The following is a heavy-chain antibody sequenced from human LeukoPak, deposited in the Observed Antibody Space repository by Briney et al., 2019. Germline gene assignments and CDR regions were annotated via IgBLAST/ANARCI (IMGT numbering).Heavy chain of an antibody. CDR2: INSNGGTT. Sequence: GGSLRLSCAASGFSFSTYAMSRVRLAPGRGPEWVSAINSNGGTTYYADPVKGRFTISRDNSKNTVDLQMNSLRAEDTAVYYCAKESPYASGRTYYFDYWGQGTLVTVSS. V-gene: IGHV3-23*01. D-gene: IGHD3-10*01. J-gene: IGHJ4*02. CDR3: AKESPYASGRTYYFDY. CDR1: GFSFSTYA.